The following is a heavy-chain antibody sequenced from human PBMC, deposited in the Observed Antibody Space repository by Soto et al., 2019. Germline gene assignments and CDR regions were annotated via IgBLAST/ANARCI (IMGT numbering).Heavy chain of an antibody. D-gene: IGHD1-26*01. V-gene: IGHV1-69*01. CDR2: IIPIFGTA. Sequence: QVQLVQSGAEVKKPGSSVKVPCKASGGTFSSYAISWVRQAPGQGLEWMGGIIPIFGTANYAQKFQGRVTITADESTSTAYMELSSLRSEDTAVYYCARRGEVGASYYYYYYGMDVWGQGTTVTVSS. J-gene: IGHJ6*02. CDR1: GGTFSSYA. CDR3: ARRGEVGASYYYYYYGMDV.